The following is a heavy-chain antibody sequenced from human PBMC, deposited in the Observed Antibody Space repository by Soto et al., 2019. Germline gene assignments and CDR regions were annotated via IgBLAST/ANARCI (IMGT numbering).Heavy chain of an antibody. CDR1: GFVFEMYW. Sequence: PGGSLRLSCAASGFVFEMYWMHWARQTPGKGPEWVSRISDDGARTDYADSVKGRFTISRDNSKNTLYLQMNSLRAEDTAVYYCAKEGRRYSGYELDYWGQGTLVTVSS. CDR2: ISDDGART. D-gene: IGHD5-12*01. CDR3: AKEGRRYSGYELDY. J-gene: IGHJ4*02. V-gene: IGHV3-23*01.